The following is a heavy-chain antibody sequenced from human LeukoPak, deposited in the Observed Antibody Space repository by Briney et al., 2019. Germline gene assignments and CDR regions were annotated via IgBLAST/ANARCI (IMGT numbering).Heavy chain of an antibody. J-gene: IGHJ5*02. CDR3: ARNIGAALNWFDP. CDR2: IYYSGST. V-gene: IGHV4-59*01. Sequence: SETLSLTCTVSGGSISSYYWSWIRQPPGKGLEWIGYIYYSGSTNYNPSLKSRVTISVDTSKNQFSLKLSPVTAADTAVYYCARNIGAALNWFDPWGQGTLVTVSS. CDR1: GGSISSYY. D-gene: IGHD6-25*01.